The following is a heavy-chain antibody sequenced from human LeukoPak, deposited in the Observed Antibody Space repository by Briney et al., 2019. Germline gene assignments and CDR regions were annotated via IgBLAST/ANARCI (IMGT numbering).Heavy chain of an antibody. Sequence: GASVKVSCKASGYTFTSYGISWVRQAPGQGLEWMGWISAYNGNTNYAQKLQGRVTMTTDTSTSTAYMELRSLRSDDTAVYYCARVFHEDIVVVPAAINFDYWGQGTLVTVSS. CDR1: GYTFTSYG. CDR2: ISAYNGNT. D-gene: IGHD2-2*02. CDR3: ARVFHEDIVVVPAAINFDY. V-gene: IGHV1-18*01. J-gene: IGHJ4*02.